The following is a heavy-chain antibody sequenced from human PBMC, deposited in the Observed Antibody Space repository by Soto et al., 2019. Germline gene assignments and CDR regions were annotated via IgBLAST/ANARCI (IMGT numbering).Heavy chain of an antibody. CDR2: IYSGGST. J-gene: IGHJ3*02. Sequence: EVQLVESGGGLIQPGGSLRLSCAASGFTVSSNYMSWVRQAPGKGLEWVSVIYSGGSTYYADSVKGRFTISRDNSKNTLYLQMNSLRAEDTAVYYCAREQPIVGAIPTDAFDIWGQGTMVTVSS. CDR1: GFTVSSNY. V-gene: IGHV3-53*01. CDR3: AREQPIVGAIPTDAFDI. D-gene: IGHD1-26*01.